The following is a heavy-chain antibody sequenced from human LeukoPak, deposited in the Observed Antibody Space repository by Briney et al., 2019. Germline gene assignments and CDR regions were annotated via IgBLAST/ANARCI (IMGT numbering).Heavy chain of an antibody. CDR2: INPTSGGT. D-gene: IGHD3-10*01. Sequence: ASVKLSCKSSGYTFTGYYMHWVRQAPGQGLAWLGWINPTSGGTNYAQKVQGWVTMTRDTSISTAYMELSRLRSDDTAVYYCARSGGITMVRGVTRYGMDVWGKGTTVTVSS. CDR1: GYTFTGYY. CDR3: ARSGGITMVRGVTRYGMDV. J-gene: IGHJ6*04. V-gene: IGHV1-2*04.